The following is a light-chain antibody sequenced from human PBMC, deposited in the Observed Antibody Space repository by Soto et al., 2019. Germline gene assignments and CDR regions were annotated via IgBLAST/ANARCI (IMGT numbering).Light chain of an antibody. CDR2: DVS. Sequence: QSALTQPASVSGSPGQSITISCTGTSSDVGAYNYDSWYQQYPGEALKVIIYDVSHRPAGVSNRFSGSKSGNTASLTISGLQTQDEADYYCSSYTSATTYGFGTGTKVTVL. CDR1: SSDVGAYNY. V-gene: IGLV2-14*01. CDR3: SSYTSATTYG. J-gene: IGLJ1*01.